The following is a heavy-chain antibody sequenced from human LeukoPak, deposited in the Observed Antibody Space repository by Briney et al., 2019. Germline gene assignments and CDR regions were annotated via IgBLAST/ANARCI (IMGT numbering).Heavy chain of an antibody. Sequence: PGGSLRLSCAASGFTFSSYSMNWVRQAPGKGLEWVSSISSSSSYIYYADSVKGRFTISRDNAKNSLYLQMNSLRAEDAAVYYCARGSFSSGIYWGQGTLVTVSS. D-gene: IGHD3-10*01. V-gene: IGHV3-21*01. CDR2: ISSSSSYI. J-gene: IGHJ4*02. CDR1: GFTFSSYS. CDR3: ARGSFSSGIY.